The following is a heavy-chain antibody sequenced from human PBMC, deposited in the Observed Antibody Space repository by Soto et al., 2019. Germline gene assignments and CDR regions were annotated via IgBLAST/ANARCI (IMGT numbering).Heavy chain of an antibody. D-gene: IGHD3-22*01. CDR2: IIPIFGTA. Sequence: GASVKVSCKASGGTFSSYAISWVRQAPGQGLEWMGGIIPIFGTANYAQKFQGRVTITADESTSTAYMELSSLRSEDTAVYYCARARVYYYDSSGYYGSLNYRGQGTLVTVSS. CDR3: ARARVYYYDSSGYYGSLNY. J-gene: IGHJ4*02. V-gene: IGHV1-69*13. CDR1: GGTFSSYA.